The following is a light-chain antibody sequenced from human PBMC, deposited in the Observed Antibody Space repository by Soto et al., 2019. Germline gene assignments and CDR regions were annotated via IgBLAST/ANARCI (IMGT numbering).Light chain of an antibody. CDR3: QQRTNWPPIT. CDR1: QNVHNY. Sequence: EIVLTQSPATLSLSPGERATLSCRASQNVHNYLAWYQHKPGQAPRLLIYDASNRATGIPARFIGSGSGTDFTLTISSLETEDFAVYYCQQRTNWPPITFGQGTRLEIK. J-gene: IGKJ5*01. CDR2: DAS. V-gene: IGKV3-11*01.